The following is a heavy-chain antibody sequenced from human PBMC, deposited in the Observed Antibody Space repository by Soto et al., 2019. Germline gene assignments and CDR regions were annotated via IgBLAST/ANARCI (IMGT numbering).Heavy chain of an antibody. J-gene: IGHJ6*02. Sequence: GGSLRLSCAASGFTFSSHDMHWVRQAPGKGLQWVAIISYDGGNKYYADSVKGRFTISKDNSKNTLYLQMDSLRAEDSAVYYWTRDPIGTFYGLDVWGQGTTVTVAS. CDR2: ISYDGGNK. V-gene: IGHV3-33*01. CDR3: TRDPIGTFYGLDV. CDR1: GFTFSSHD.